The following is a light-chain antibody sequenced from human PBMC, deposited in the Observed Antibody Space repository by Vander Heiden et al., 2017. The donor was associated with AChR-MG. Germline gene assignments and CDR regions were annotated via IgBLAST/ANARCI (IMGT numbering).Light chain of an antibody. J-gene: IGLJ2*01. Sequence: QSALTQPRSVSGSPGQSVTISCTGTSSDVGGYNYVSWYQQHPGKAPKRMIYDVSKRPSGVPDRFSGSKSGNTASLTISGLQAEDEADYHCCSYAGSYTFEVFGGGTKLTVL. CDR2: DVS. CDR1: SSDVGGYNY. V-gene: IGLV2-11*01. CDR3: CSYAGSYTFEV.